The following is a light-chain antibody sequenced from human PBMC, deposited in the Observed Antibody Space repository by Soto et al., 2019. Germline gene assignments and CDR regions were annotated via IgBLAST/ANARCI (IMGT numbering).Light chain of an antibody. CDR1: SSDVGSYNY. Sequence: QSVLTQPASVSGSPGQSITISCTGTSSDVGSYNYVSWYQQHPGKAPKLMIYEVRNRPSGVSDRFSGSKSGKTASLTIFGLQAEDEADYYCSSYTTSTTQVFGGGTKLT. V-gene: IGLV2-14*01. CDR3: SSYTTSTTQV. CDR2: EVR. J-gene: IGLJ2*01.